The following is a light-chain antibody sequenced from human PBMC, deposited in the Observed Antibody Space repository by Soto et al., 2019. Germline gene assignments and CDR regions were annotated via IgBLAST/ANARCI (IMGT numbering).Light chain of an antibody. J-gene: IGKJ5*01. CDR1: QSVTNY. CDR3: QQYNNWPS. CDR2: DAS. V-gene: IGKV3-11*01. Sequence: EIFLTQSPDTLSLSPGARAPLTCRASQSVTNYIAWYQQRPGQAPRLLIYDASNRATGVPARFSGSRSGTDFTLTISNLEPEDFAVYFCQQYNNWPSFGQGTRLEIK.